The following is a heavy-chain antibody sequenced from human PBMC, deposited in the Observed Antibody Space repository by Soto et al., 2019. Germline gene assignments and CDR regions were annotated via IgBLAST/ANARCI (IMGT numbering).Heavy chain of an antibody. J-gene: IGHJ6*02. CDR3: ARDNSISGYYYYGMDV. CDR1: GGSISSYY. CDR2: IYYSGST. Sequence: SETLSLTCTVSGGSISSYYWSWIRQPPGKGLEWIGYIYYSGSTNYNPSLKSRVTISVDTSKNQFSLKLSSVTAADTAVHYCARDNSISGYYYYGMDVWGQGTTVTVSS. V-gene: IGHV4-59*01. D-gene: IGHD3-9*01.